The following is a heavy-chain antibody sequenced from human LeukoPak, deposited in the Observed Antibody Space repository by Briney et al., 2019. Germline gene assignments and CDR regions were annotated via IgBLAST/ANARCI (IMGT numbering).Heavy chain of an antibody. D-gene: IGHD4/OR15-4a*01. Sequence: GGSLRLSCAASGFTFSSYAIHWVRQAPGKGLEGVAGISYDGSNKYHADSVKGRFTISRENSKNTVYLQMNSLRVEDTAVYYCAGPMTMSKDAFDIWGQGTMVTVSS. CDR1: GFTFSSYA. V-gene: IGHV3-30-3*01. CDR3: AGPMTMSKDAFDI. J-gene: IGHJ3*02. CDR2: ISYDGSNK.